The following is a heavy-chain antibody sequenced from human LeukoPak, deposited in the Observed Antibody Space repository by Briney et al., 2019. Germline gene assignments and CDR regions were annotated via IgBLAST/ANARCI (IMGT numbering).Heavy chain of an antibody. V-gene: IGHV3-7*01. CDR2: IKQDGSEK. D-gene: IGHD3-9*01. CDR1: GFTFSSYW. Sequence: GGSLRLSCAASGFTFSSYWMSWVRQAPGKGLEWVANIKQDGSEKYYVDSVKGRFTISRDNAKNSLYLQMNSLRAEDTAVYYCASQYAYYDILTGPGAFDIRGQGTMVAVSS. CDR3: ASQYAYYDILTGPGAFDI. J-gene: IGHJ3*02.